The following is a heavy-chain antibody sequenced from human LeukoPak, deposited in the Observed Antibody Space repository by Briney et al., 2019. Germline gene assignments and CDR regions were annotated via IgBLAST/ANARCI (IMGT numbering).Heavy chain of an antibody. J-gene: IGHJ4*02. D-gene: IGHD6-6*01. Sequence: SETLSLTCTLSGGSISGSSYYWGWIRQPPGKGLEWIGSIYYTGNTFYNPSLKSRVTISVDTSKNQFSLKLNSVTAADTAVYYCARSLRGAAHHFDYWGQGTLVTVSS. CDR2: IYYTGNT. V-gene: IGHV4-39*01. CDR1: GGSISGSSYY. CDR3: ARSLRGAAHHFDY.